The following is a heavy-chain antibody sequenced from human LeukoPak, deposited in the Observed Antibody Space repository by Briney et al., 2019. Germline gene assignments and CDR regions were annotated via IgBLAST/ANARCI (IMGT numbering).Heavy chain of an antibody. V-gene: IGHV4-61*02. CDR3: ARQRLSQGYYFDY. J-gene: IGHJ4*02. CDR2: FYVSGST. CDR1: GVSISSGGYF. Sequence: PSETLSLTCTVSGVSISSGGYFWSWIRQPAGKGLEWIGRFYVSGSTNYNPSLQSRVTISVDTSKNQFSLKLSSVTAADTAVYYCARQRLSQGYYFDYWGQGTLVTVSS. D-gene: IGHD6-19*01.